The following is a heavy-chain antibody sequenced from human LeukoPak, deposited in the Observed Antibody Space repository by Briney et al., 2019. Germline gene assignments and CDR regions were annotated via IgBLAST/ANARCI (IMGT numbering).Heavy chain of an antibody. CDR2: ISYDGSNK. CDR3: AKYYYGSGDV. V-gene: IGHV3-30*04. Sequence: GGSLRLSCAASGFTFSSYAMHWVRQAPGKGQEWVAVISYDGSNKYYADSVKGRFTISRDNSKNTLYLQMNSLRAEDTAVYYCAKYYYGSGDVWGKGTTVTVSS. CDR1: GFTFSSYA. D-gene: IGHD3-10*01. J-gene: IGHJ6*04.